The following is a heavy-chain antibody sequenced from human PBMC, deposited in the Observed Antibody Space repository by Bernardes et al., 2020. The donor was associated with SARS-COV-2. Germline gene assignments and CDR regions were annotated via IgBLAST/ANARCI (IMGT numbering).Heavy chain of an antibody. CDR3: ARAGEGSAAYSFDI. CDR2: IDSHGTST. J-gene: IGHJ3*02. Sequence: VGSLRLSCTASGFTFRSHWMHWVRQAPGKGLVWVSRIDSHGTSTSYADSVKGRFTISRDNAKNTLYLQMNSLRAEDTAVYYCARAGEGSAAYSFDIWGQGTMVTVS. CDR1: GFTFRSHW. V-gene: IGHV3-74*01. D-gene: IGHD4-4*01.